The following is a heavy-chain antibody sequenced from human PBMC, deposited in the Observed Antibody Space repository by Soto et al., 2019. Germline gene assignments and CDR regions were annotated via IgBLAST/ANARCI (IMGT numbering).Heavy chain of an antibody. V-gene: IGHV4-39*01. CDR1: CDSISSWGDY. D-gene: IGHD5-12*01. CDR3: ARVGGWLQTFDY. J-gene: IGHJ4*02. CDR2: ISYSGIT. Sequence: SETLSLTCTVSCDSISSWGDYWGWIRQPPGQGLEWIGSISYSGITYHNPSLKSRVTISVDTSKNQFSLEVRSVTAADTAVYYCARVGGWLQTFDYWGQGTLVTVSS.